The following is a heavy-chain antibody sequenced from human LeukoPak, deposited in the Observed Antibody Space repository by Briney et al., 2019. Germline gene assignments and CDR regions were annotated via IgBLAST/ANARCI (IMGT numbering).Heavy chain of an antibody. V-gene: IGHV1-18*04. Sequence: ASVKVSCKASGYTFTSYYMHWVRQAPGQGLEWMGWISAYNGNTNYAQKLQGRVTMTTDTSTSTAYMELRSLRSDDTAVYYCARDFSSSSLDNWFDPWGQGTLVTVSS. CDR2: ISAYNGNT. J-gene: IGHJ5*02. D-gene: IGHD6-13*01. CDR3: ARDFSSSSLDNWFDP. CDR1: GYTFTSYY.